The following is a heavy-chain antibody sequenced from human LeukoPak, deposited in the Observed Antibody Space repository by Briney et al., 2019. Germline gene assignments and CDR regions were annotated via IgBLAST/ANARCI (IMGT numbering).Heavy chain of an antibody. V-gene: IGHV1-18*01. CDR3: ARDLSLGRHDDGEPFDY. Sequence: GVSVMVSCKTSGYTFTNHGISWVRQAPGQGLEWMGWISGYNGNTNYVQKFRGRVTMTTDTSTSTAYMELRSLSSDDTALYYCARDLSLGRHDDGEPFDYWGQGTLVTVSS. CDR2: ISGYNGNT. D-gene: IGHD4-17*01. CDR1: GYTFTNHG. J-gene: IGHJ4*02.